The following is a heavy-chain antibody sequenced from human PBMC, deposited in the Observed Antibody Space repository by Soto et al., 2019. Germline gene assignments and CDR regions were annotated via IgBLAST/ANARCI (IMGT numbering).Heavy chain of an antibody. CDR2: IYYSGST. CDR1: GGSISSSSYY. J-gene: IGHJ4*02. D-gene: IGHD3-10*01. V-gene: IGHV4-39*01. Sequence: QLQLQESGPGLVKPSETLSLTCTVSGGSISSSSYYWGWIRQPPGKGLEWIGSIYYSGSTYYNPALKSRVTLSVDTSKNQFSLKLSSVTAADTAVYYCASGNGLYDYWGQGTLVTVSS. CDR3: ASGNGLYDY.